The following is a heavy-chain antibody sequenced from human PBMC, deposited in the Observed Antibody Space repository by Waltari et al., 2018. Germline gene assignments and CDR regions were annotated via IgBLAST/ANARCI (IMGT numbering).Heavy chain of an antibody. CDR3: IRHVEWDHSF. Sequence: EVQLVQCGGGLAQPGGALKLSCAASVFTFSASAIHWARQVSGKGLEWIGDIRLGANYYAPNYAASVAGRFTIFRDDSKKTAYLPMTSLRSDDTAIYYCIRHVEWDHSFWGQGTPVTVSA. V-gene: IGHV3-73*01. D-gene: IGHD3-3*01. J-gene: IGHJ1*01. CDR2: IRLGANYYAP. CDR1: VFTFSASA.